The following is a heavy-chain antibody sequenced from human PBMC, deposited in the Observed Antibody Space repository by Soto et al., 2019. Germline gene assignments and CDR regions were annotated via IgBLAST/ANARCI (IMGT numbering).Heavy chain of an antibody. V-gene: IGHV3-13*01. J-gene: IGHJ6*02. Sequence: EVQLVESGGGLVQPGGSLRLSCAASGFTFSSYDMHWVRQATGKGLEWVSAIGTAGDTYYPGSVKGRFTISRENAKNSLYLQMNSLRAGDTAVYYCARAVHAEWPYGMDVWSQGTTVTVSS. CDR1: GFTFSSYD. CDR2: IGTAGDT. D-gene: IGHD1-1*01. CDR3: ARAVHAEWPYGMDV.